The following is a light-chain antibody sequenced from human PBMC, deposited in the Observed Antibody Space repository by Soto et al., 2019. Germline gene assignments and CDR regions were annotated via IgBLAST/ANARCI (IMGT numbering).Light chain of an antibody. CDR3: SSYTSSGTLEV. CDR1: SSDVGGYNY. CDR2: EVS. Sequence: QSVLTQPASVSGSPGQSITISCTGTSSDVGGYNYVSWYQQHPGKAPKLMIYEVSNRPSGVSNRFSGSKSGNTASLTISGLQAEDEADYYCSSYTSSGTLEVFGTGTKAPS. V-gene: IGLV2-14*01. J-gene: IGLJ1*01.